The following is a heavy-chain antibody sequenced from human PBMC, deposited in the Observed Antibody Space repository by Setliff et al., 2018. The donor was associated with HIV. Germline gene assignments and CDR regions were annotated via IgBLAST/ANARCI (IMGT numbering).Heavy chain of an antibody. CDR2: IYYSGST. CDR3: AREGDVWENYFDY. D-gene: IGHD3-16*01. Sequence: SETLSLTCTVSGGSISSSSYYWGWIRQPPGKGLEWIGSIYYSGSTYYNPSLKSRVTISVDTSKNQFSLKLSSVTAADTAVYYCAREGDVWENYFDYWGQRTLVTVSS. J-gene: IGHJ4*02. V-gene: IGHV4-39*07. CDR1: GGSISSSSYY.